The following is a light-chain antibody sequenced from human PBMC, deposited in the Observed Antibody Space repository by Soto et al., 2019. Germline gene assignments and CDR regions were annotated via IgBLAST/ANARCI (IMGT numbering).Light chain of an antibody. V-gene: IGKV1-27*01. CDR2: GIS. Sequence: DFQMTQSPSSLSASVGDRVTITCRASQSFSTYLAWYQQKPGKVPKLLISGISTLQSGVPSRFSGSGYGTEFTLTISSLQPEDFATYYCQQSYSTPWTFGQGTKVDIK. CDR1: QSFSTY. CDR3: QQSYSTPWT. J-gene: IGKJ1*01.